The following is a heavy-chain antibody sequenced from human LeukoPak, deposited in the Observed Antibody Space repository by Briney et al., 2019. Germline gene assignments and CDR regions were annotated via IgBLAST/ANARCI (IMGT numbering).Heavy chain of an antibody. J-gene: IGHJ4*02. CDR3: RTERHPQGSSWYADY. Sequence: GGSLRLSCAASGFTVSSNEMSWVRQAPGKGLEWVSSISGGSTYYADSRKGRFTISRDDSKNTLHLQMNSLRAEDTAVYYCRTERHPQGSSWYADYWGQGTLVTVSS. D-gene: IGHD6-13*01. V-gene: IGHV3-38-3*01. CDR1: GFTVSSNE. CDR2: ISGGST.